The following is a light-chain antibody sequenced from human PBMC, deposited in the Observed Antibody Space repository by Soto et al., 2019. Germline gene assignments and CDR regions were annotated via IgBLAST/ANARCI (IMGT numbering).Light chain of an antibody. CDR2: DAS. Sequence: EIGMTQSPATLSLSPGERATLSFMASQSVSSSYLAWYQQIPGQAPRLLINDASRRATGIPARFSGSGSGTEFTLTINSLQSEDSAVYYCQQHNQWPITFGQGTRLEIK. V-gene: IGKV3D-15*01. CDR1: QSVSSSY. CDR3: QQHNQWPIT. J-gene: IGKJ5*01.